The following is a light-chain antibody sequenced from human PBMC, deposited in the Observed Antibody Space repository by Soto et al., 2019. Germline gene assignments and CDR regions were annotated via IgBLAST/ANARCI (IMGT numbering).Light chain of an antibody. CDR2: DVS. V-gene: IGLV2-14*01. CDR1: SSDVGGYNY. J-gene: IGLJ2*01. Sequence: QSVLTRAASVSGSPGQSITISCTGTSSDVGGYNYVYWYQQHPGKAPKLMIYDVSNRPSGVSNRFSGSKSGNTASLTISGLLAQDEADYYCSSYTSSSSPYVVFGGGTKLTVL. CDR3: SSYTSSSSPYVV.